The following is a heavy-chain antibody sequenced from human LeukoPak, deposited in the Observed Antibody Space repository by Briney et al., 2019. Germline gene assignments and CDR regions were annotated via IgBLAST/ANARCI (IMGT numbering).Heavy chain of an antibody. CDR3: ARESNFVSAFNV. CDR2: IYYSGST. V-gene: IGHV4-31*03. D-gene: IGHD3-16*01. Sequence: PSETLSLTCTVSGGSVSSGDYYWSWIRQHPGKGLEWIGYIYYSGSTYYSPSLKSRVTMSVDTSKNQFSLNLTSVTAADTAVYYCARESNFVSAFNVWGRGTTVTVSS. CDR1: GGSVSSGDYY. J-gene: IGHJ6*02.